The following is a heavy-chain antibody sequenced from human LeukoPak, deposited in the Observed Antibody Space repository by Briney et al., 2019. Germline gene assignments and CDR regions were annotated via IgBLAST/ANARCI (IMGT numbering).Heavy chain of an antibody. V-gene: IGHV1-18*01. CDR2: ISAYNGNT. J-gene: IGHJ4*02. CDR3: ARHPGKQWLVLSDYFDY. Sequence: GASVTVSCKASGYTFTSYGISWVRQAPGQGLEWMGWISAYNGNTNYAQKLQGRVTMTTDTSTSTAYVELRSLRSDDTAVYYCARHPGKQWLVLSDYFDYWGQGTLVTVSS. CDR1: GYTFTSYG. D-gene: IGHD6-19*01.